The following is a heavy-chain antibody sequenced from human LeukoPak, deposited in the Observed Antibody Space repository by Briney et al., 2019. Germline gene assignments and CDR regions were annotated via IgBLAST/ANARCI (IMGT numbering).Heavy chain of an antibody. CDR3: ARVSPRSSWYSAFDI. J-gene: IGHJ3*02. V-gene: IGHV3-11*01. Sequence: GGSLRLSCAASGFTFSDYYMSWIRQAPGKGLEWVSYISSSGSAIYYADSVKGRFTISRDNAKNSLYLQINSLRAEDTAVYYCARVSPRSSWYSAFDIWGQGTMVTVSS. D-gene: IGHD6-13*01. CDR2: ISSSGSAI. CDR1: GFTFSDYY.